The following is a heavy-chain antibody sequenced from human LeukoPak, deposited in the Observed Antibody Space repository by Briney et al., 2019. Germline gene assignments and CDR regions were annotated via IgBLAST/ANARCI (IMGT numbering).Heavy chain of an antibody. V-gene: IGHV3-66*01. CDR3: ARDPGSSGYYYPVYYYGMDV. J-gene: IGHJ6*02. CDR2: IYSGGST. CDR1: GFTVSSNY. Sequence: GGSLRLSCAASGFTVSSNYMSWVRQAPGKGLEWVSVIYSGGSTYYADSVKGRFTISRDNSKNTLYLQMNSLRAEDTAVYYCARDPGSSGYYYPVYYYGMDVWGQGTTVTVSS. D-gene: IGHD3-22*01.